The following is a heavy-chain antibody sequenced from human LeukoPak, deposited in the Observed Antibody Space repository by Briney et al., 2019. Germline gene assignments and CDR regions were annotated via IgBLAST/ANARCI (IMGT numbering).Heavy chain of an antibody. J-gene: IGHJ4*02. D-gene: IGHD6-13*01. CDR2: IYPGDSDT. CDR3: ARSGYSSSWYVDY. Sequence: GESLKISCKGTGYSFTSYWIGWVRQMPGKGLEGMGIIYPGDSDTRYSPSFQGQDTISADKSISTAYLQWSSLKASDTAMYYCARSGYSSSWYVDYWGQGTLVTVSS. CDR1: GYSFTSYW. V-gene: IGHV5-51*01.